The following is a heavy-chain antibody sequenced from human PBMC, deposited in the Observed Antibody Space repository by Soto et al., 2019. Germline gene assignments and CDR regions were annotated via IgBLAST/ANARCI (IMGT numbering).Heavy chain of an antibody. D-gene: IGHD3-3*01. CDR2: IIPLFGTA. V-gene: IGHV1-69*06. Sequence: QGQLVQSGAEVKKPGSSVKVSCKASGGTFSNYGVSWVRQAPGQGLEWMGGIIPLFGTAKNAQKFQGRLTITADKSTGTAYMELSSLRFEDTAVYYCARDPRGFMDWFYDYWGQGTLVTVSS. CDR1: GGTFSNYG. CDR3: ARDPRGFMDWFYDY. J-gene: IGHJ4*02.